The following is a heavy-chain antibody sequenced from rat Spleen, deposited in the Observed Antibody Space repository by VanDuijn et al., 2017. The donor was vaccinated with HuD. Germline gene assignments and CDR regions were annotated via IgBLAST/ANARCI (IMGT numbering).Heavy chain of an antibody. Sequence: EVKLVESGGGLVQPGRSLKLSCAASGFNFNDYWMGWVRQAPGKGLEWIGEINKDSRTIKYIPSVKDKFTISRDNAQNTLYLQMSRLGSEDTAIYYCARHGIPFAYWGQGTLVTVSS. CDR3: ARHGIPFAY. CDR2: INKDSRTI. CDR1: GFNFNDYW. V-gene: IGHV4-2*01. D-gene: IGHD4-2*01. J-gene: IGHJ3*01.